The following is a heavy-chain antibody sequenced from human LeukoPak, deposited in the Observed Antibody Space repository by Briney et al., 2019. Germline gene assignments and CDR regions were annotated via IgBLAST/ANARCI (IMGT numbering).Heavy chain of an antibody. Sequence: PGGSLRLSCAASGFTVSSNYMSWVRQAPGKGLEWVSVIYSGGTTYYADSVKGRFTISRDNAKNTLYLQMNSLRAEDTAVYYCAREGPDAFDIWGQGTMVTVSS. CDR3: AREGPDAFDI. CDR1: GFTVSSNY. CDR2: IYSGGTT. V-gene: IGHV3-53*05. J-gene: IGHJ3*02.